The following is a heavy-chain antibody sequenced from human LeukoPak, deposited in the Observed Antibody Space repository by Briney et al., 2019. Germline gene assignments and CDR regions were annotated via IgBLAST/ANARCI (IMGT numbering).Heavy chain of an antibody. J-gene: IGHJ4*02. D-gene: IGHD3-22*01. CDR1: GFTFSSYG. V-gene: IGHV3-30*18. Sequence: GGSLRLSCAASGFTFSSYGMHWVRQAPGKGLEWVAVISYDGSNKYYADSVKGRFTISRDNSKNTLYLQMNSLRAEDTAVYYCAKNYYDSSGYYPGVLFDYWGQGTLVTVSS. CDR3: AKNYYDSSGYYPGVLFDY. CDR2: ISYDGSNK.